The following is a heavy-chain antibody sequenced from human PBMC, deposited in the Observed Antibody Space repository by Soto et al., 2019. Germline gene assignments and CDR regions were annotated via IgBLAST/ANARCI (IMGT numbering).Heavy chain of an antibody. Sequence: PSETLSLTCVVSGGSLSSYYWSWIRQPPGKGLEWIGYIYYSGSTYYNPSLKSRVTISVDTSKNQLSLKLSSVTAADTAVYYCATYDSSDYYSGSPIGWFDPWGQGTLVTVSS. CDR1: GGSLSSYY. J-gene: IGHJ5*02. CDR2: IYYSGST. V-gene: IGHV4-59*12. CDR3: ATYDSSDYYSGSPIGWFDP. D-gene: IGHD3-22*01.